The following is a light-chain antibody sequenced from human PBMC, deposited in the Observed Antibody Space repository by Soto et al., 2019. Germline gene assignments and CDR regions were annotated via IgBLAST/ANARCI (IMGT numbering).Light chain of an antibody. CDR2: GAS. Sequence: EIVLTQSPGTLSLSPGERATLSCRASQSVSSSYLAWYPQKHGQAPRVLIYGASSRDTGIPDRFGGSGAGTECTRTISRLEPEDVAVDYCQQYGSSPLTFGGGTQVDIK. CDR1: QSVSSSY. V-gene: IGKV3-20*01. J-gene: IGKJ4*01. CDR3: QQYGSSPLT.